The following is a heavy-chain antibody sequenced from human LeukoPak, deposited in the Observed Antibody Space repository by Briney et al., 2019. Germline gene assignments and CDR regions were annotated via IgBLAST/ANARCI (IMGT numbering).Heavy chain of an antibody. V-gene: IGHV3-74*01. CDR1: GFTFSSYW. D-gene: IGHD2-2*01. Sequence: GGSLRLSCAASGFTFSSYWMHWVRQGPGEGLVWVSHINSDGTTTGYADSVKGRFTISRDNAKNTLFLHMSSLRAEDTAVYYCTRYCIGTDCYVSERLDPWGQGTLVTVSS. CDR2: INSDGTTT. J-gene: IGHJ5*02. CDR3: TRYCIGTDCYVSERLDP.